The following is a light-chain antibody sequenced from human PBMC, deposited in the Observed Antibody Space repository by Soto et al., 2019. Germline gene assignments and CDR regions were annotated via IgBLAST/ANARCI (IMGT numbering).Light chain of an antibody. CDR1: RSISTW. Sequence: DIQMTQSPSTLSASVGDRVTINCRASRSISTWLAWYQHRPGKAPKLLIYQASSLEDGVPSRFSGSGSGTEFTLTISSPQPDDFATYYCQQYISDSRTFGQGTKVESK. CDR3: QQYISDSRT. J-gene: IGKJ2*02. V-gene: IGKV1-5*03. CDR2: QAS.